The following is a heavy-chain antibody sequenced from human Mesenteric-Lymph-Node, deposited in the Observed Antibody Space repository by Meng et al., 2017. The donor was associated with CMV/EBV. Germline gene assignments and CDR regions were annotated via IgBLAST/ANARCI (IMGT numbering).Heavy chain of an antibody. D-gene: IGHD3-10*01. Sequence: GSLRLSCTVSGGSISNNNYFWGWIRQPPGKGLEWIGSVFYSGSTYYNPSLKSRVTISVDTSKNQFSLRLSSVTAADTAVYYCAREGRTFGELLETPNYLDYWGQGTLVTVSS. CDR3: AREGRTFGELLETPNYLDY. V-gene: IGHV4-39*07. CDR1: GGSISNNNYF. J-gene: IGHJ4*02. CDR2: VFYSGST.